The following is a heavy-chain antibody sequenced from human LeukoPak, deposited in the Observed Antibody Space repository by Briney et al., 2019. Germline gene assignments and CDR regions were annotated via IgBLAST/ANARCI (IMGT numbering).Heavy chain of an antibody. CDR3: ARDLHPPIAAADTYYYYYMDV. D-gene: IGHD6-13*01. CDR2: IYYSGST. CDR1: GGSISSYY. J-gene: IGHJ6*03. Sequence: PSETLSLTCTVSGGSISSYYWSWIRQPPGKGLEWIGYIYYSGSTNYNPSLKSRVTISVDTSKNQFSLKLSSVTAADTAVYYCARDLHPPIAAADTYYYYYMDVWGKGTTVTVSS. V-gene: IGHV4-59*01.